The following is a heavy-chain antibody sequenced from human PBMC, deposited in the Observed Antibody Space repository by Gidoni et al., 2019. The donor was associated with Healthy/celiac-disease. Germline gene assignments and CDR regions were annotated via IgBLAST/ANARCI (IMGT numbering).Heavy chain of an antibody. D-gene: IGHD4-4*01. CDR3: ARDSYSNFDY. V-gene: IGHV4-34*01. Sequence: QVQLQQWGAGLLKPSETLSLTCAVYGGSFSGYYWSWIRQPPGKGLEWIGEINHSGSTNYNPSLKSRVTISVDTSKNQFSLKLSSVTAADTAVYYCARDSYSNFDYWGQGTLVTVSS. CDR2: INHSGST. J-gene: IGHJ4*02. CDR1: GGSFSGYY.